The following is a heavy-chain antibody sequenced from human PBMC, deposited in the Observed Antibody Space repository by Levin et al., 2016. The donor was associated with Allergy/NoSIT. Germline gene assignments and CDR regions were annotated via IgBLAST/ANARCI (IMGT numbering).Heavy chain of an antibody. CDR3: TRLGDIVIVPVDS. CDR2: IRNKANSYAT. J-gene: IGHJ4*02. V-gene: IGHV3-73*01. Sequence: VRQMPGKGLEWVGRIRNKANSYATAYAASVKGRFIISRDDSKNTAYLQMNSLKTEDTAVYYCTRLGDIVIVPVDSWGQGTLVTVSS. D-gene: IGHD2/OR15-2a*01.